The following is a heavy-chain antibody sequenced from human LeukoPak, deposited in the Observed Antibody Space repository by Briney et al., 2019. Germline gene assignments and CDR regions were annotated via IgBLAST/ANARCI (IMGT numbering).Heavy chain of an antibody. V-gene: IGHV3-30*04. CDR3: AKARSGGTEYFDY. D-gene: IGHD2-15*01. CDR1: GFTFGSYP. Sequence: GSLRLSCAASGFTFGSYPMHWVRQAPGKGLQWVAAISYDVRDEYYADSVKGRFTISRDNSKNTLYLQMNSLRAEDTAVYYCAKARSGGTEYFDYWGQGTLVTVSS. CDR2: ISYDVRDE. J-gene: IGHJ4*02.